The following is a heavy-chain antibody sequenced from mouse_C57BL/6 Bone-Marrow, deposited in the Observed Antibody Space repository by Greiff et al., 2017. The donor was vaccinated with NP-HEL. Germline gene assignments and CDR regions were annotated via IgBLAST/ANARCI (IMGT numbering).Heavy chain of an antibody. CDR1: GYAFSSSW. Sequence: VQLQQSGPELVKPGASVKISCKASGYAFSSSWMNWVKQRPGKGLEWIGRIYPGDGDTNYNGKFKGKATLTADKSSSTAYMQLSSLTSEDSAVYFCARSGDYYGSSYTWFAYWGQGTLVTVSA. CDR3: ARSGDYYGSSYTWFAY. CDR2: IYPGDGDT. D-gene: IGHD1-1*01. V-gene: IGHV1-82*01. J-gene: IGHJ3*01.